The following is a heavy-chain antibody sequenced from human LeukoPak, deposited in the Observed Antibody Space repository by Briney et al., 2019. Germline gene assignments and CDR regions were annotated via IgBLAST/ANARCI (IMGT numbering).Heavy chain of an antibody. Sequence: GESLKISCEASGYRFISYWIGWVRLTPGKGLEWLGTIFSDDSDTRYSPSFQGQVTISVDRSINTAYLQWTSLRASDTAIYYCARRLKSSMNFDFWGQGTLVTVPS. J-gene: IGHJ4*02. CDR2: IFSDDSDT. CDR3: ARRLKSSMNFDF. D-gene: IGHD3-16*02. CDR1: GYRFISYW. V-gene: IGHV5-51*01.